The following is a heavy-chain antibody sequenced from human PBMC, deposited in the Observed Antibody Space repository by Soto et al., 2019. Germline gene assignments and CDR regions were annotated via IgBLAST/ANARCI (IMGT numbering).Heavy chain of an antibody. CDR3: ARDEVHTYGDYSGFNY. J-gene: IGHJ4*02. CDR1: GGTFSSYA. Sequence: EASVKVSCKASGGTFSSYAISWVRQAPGQGLEWMGGIIPIFGTANYAQKFQGRVTITADESTSTAYMELSSLRSEDTAVYYCARDEVHTYGDYSGFNYWGQGTLVTVSS. V-gene: IGHV1-69*13. D-gene: IGHD4-17*01. CDR2: IIPIFGTA.